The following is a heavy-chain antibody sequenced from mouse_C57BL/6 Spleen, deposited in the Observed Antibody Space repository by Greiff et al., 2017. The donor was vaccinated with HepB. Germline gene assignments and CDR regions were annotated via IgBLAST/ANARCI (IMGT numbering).Heavy chain of an antibody. V-gene: IGHV1-18*01. CDR3: ARYYGSSYRYWYFDV. D-gene: IGHD1-1*01. CDR1: GYTFTDYN. J-gene: IGHJ1*03. CDR2: INPNNGGT. Sequence: EVQLQQSGPELVKPGASVKIPCKASGYTFTDYNMDWVKQSHGKSLEWIGDINPNNGGTIYNQKFKGKATLTVDKSSSTAYMELRSLTSEDTAVYYCARYYGSSYRYWYFDVWGTGTTVTVSS.